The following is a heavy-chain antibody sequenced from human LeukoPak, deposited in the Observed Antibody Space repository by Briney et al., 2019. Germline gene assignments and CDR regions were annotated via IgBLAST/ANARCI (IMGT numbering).Heavy chain of an antibody. CDR2: IYYSGST. J-gene: IGHJ3*02. CDR1: GGSISSGGYY. Sequence: SQTLSLTCTVSGGSISSGGYYWSWIRQHPGKGLEWIGYIYYSGSTYYNPSLKSRVTTSVDTSKNQFSLKLSSVTAADTAVYYCARAGYSSGWYQGGDAFDIWGQGTMVTVSS. D-gene: IGHD6-19*01. CDR3: ARAGYSSGWYQGGDAFDI. V-gene: IGHV4-31*03.